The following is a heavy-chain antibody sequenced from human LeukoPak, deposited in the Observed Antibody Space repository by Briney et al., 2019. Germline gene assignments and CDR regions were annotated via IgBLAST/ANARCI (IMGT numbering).Heavy chain of an antibody. CDR1: GFTFSNSA. CDR3: TRGLAISTSGWYDTFDY. J-gene: IGHJ4*02. Sequence: PGGSLRLSCAVSGFTFSNSAMYWVRQAPGKGLEYVSVISTDGSRIYYADSVKGRFTISRDNSKNTLYLQMGSLRAEDMAVYYCTRGLAISTSGWYDTFDYWGQGALVTVSS. D-gene: IGHD6-19*01. V-gene: IGHV3-64*02. CDR2: ISTDGSRI.